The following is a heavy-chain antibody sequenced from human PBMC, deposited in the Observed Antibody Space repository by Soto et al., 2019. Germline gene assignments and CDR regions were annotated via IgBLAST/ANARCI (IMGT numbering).Heavy chain of an antibody. CDR2: ISSSSSYI. J-gene: IGHJ4*02. D-gene: IGHD6-13*01. CDR1: GFTFSSYS. CDR3: SLGALIIAAAEIDY. V-gene: IGHV3-21*01. Sequence: PGGSLRLSCAASGFTFSSYSMNWVRQAPGKGLEWVSSISSSSSYIYYADSVKGRFTISRDNAKNSLYLQMNSLRAEDTAVYYCSLGALIIAAAEIDYWGQGTLVTVSS.